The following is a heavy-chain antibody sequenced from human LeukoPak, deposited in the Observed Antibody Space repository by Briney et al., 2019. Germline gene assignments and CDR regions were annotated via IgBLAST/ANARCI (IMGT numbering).Heavy chain of an antibody. J-gene: IGHJ4*02. CDR3: ARDGSGWYVFDY. Sequence: GSLRLSCAASGFTFSSYEMNWVRQAPGKGLEWVSYISSGSTIYYADSVKGRFTISRDNAKNSLYLQMNSLRAEDAAVYYCARDGSGWYVFDYWGQGTLVTVSS. CDR2: ISSGSTI. V-gene: IGHV3-48*03. D-gene: IGHD6-19*01. CDR1: GFTFSSYE.